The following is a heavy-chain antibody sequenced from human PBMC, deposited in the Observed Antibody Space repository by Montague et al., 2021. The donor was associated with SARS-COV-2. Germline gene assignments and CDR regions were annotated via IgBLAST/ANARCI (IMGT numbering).Heavy chain of an antibody. CDR2: IFHSGST. J-gene: IGHJ5*02. V-gene: IGHV4-4*02. Sequence: SETLSLTCAVSGGSISSDNWWSCVRQPPGKGLEWIGEIFHSGSTNYNPSPKSRVTTSVDKTKNDFSLKLSPVTAADTAMYYCARRITMVRGVTKRNNWFDPWGRGILVTVSS. CDR1: GGSISSDNW. D-gene: IGHD3-10*01. CDR3: ARRITMVRGVTKRNNWFDP.